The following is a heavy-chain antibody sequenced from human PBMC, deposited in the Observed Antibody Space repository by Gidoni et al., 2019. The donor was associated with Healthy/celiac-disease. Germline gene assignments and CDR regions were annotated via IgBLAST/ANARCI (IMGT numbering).Heavy chain of an antibody. Sequence: EVQLLESGGGLVQPGGSVRLSWAASGFTVSSYAMSWVRQAPGKGLEWVSAISGSGGRSYYADSVKGRFTISRDNSTNTLYLQMNSLRAEDTAVYYCAKDLSIRLRGPDYWGQGTLVTVSS. CDR3: AKDLSIRLRGPDY. CDR2: ISGSGGRS. J-gene: IGHJ4*02. CDR1: GFTVSSYA. V-gene: IGHV3-23*01.